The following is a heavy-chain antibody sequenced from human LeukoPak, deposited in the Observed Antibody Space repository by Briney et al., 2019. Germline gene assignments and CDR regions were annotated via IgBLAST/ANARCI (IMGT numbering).Heavy chain of an antibody. J-gene: IGHJ4*02. CDR1: GLTFSSYR. CDR2: IETDGKSA. D-gene: IGHD3-16*02. Sequence: QPGGSLRLSCAVSGLTFSSYRMHWVRQAPGKGLVWVSAIETDGKSATYADSVKGRFTISRDNAKNTVYLQMNSLRAEDTAVYFCARDYQGPHYWGQGTLVTVSS. V-gene: IGHV3-74*01. CDR3: ARDYQGPHY.